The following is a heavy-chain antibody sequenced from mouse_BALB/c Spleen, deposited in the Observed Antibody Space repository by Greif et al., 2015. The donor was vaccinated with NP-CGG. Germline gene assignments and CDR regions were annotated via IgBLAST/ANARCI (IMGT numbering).Heavy chain of an antibody. CDR2: IYPGSGNT. D-gene: IGHD4-1*01. Sequence: LQESGPELVKPGASVKISCKASGYTLTDYYINWVKQKPGQGLEWIGWIYPGSGNTKYNEKFKGKATLTVDTSSSTAYMQLSSLTSEDTAVYFCARRTGTEAMDYWGQGTSVTVSS. J-gene: IGHJ4*01. CDR3: ARRTGTEAMDY. CDR1: GYTLTDYY. V-gene: IGHV1-84*02.